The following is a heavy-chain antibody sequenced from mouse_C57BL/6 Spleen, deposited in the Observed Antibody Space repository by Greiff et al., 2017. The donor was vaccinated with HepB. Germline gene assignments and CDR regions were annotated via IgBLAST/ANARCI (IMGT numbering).Heavy chain of an antibody. D-gene: IGHD2-4*01. V-gene: IGHV1-43*01. CDR1: GYSFTGYY. Sequence: EVQLQQSGPELVKPGASVKISCKASGYSFTGYYMHWVKQSSEKSLEWIGEINPSTGGTSYNQKFKGKATLTVDKSSSTAYMQLKSLTSEDSAVYYCARKNLIYYDYGGWFAYWGQGTLVTVSA. CDR2: INPSTGGT. J-gene: IGHJ3*01. CDR3: ARKNLIYYDYGGWFAY.